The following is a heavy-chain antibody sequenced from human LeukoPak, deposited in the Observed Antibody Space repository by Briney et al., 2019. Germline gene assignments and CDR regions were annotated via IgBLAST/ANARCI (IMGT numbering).Heavy chain of an antibody. Sequence: GGFLRLSCAASGFTFSSYGMHWVRQAPGKGLEWVAFIQYDGSNKYYADSVKGRFTISRDNSKNTLYLQMNSLRAEDTAVYYCARETTAATGAFDIWGQGTMVTVSS. CDR2: IQYDGSNK. CDR1: GFTFSSYG. J-gene: IGHJ3*02. CDR3: ARETTAATGAFDI. D-gene: IGHD6-13*01. V-gene: IGHV3-30*02.